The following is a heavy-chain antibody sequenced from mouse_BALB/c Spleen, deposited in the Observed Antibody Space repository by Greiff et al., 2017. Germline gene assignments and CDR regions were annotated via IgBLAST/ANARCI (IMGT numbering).Heavy chain of an antibody. Sequence: EVKLVESGGDLVKPGGSLKLSCAASGFTFSSYGMSWVRQTPDKRLEWVATISSGGSYTYYPDSVKGRFTISRDNAKNTLYLQMSSMKSEATAMYYCARLPTTVVADYYAMDYWGQGTSVTVSS. D-gene: IGHD1-1*01. V-gene: IGHV5-6*01. J-gene: IGHJ4*01. CDR3: ARLPTTVVADYYAMDY. CDR1: GFTFSSYG. CDR2: ISSGGSYT.